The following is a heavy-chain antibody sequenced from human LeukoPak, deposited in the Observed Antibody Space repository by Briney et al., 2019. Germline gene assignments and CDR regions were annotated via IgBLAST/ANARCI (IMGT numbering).Heavy chain of an antibody. CDR3: ARGIAAAGISGPSFDY. CDR1: GGSLSSSSYY. CDR2: IYYSGST. D-gene: IGHD6-13*01. Sequence: SETLSLTCTVSGGSLSSSSYYWGWIRQPPGKGLEWIGSIYYSGSTYYNPSLKSRVTISVDTSKNQFSLKLSSVTAADTAVYYCARGIAAAGISGPSFDYWGQGTLVTVSS. V-gene: IGHV4-39*07. J-gene: IGHJ4*02.